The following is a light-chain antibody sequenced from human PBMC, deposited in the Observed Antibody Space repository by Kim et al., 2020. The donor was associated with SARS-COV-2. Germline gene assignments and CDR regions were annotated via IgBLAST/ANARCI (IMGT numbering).Light chain of an antibody. CDR2: DVS. CDR1: SSDVGGYNY. Sequence: PGQSITSSCTGTSSDVGGYNYVSWYPQHPGKAPKLMIYDVSNRPSGVSNRFSGSKSGNTASLTISGLQAEDEADYYCSSYTTSSTVFGGGTQLTVL. CDR3: SSYTTSSTV. V-gene: IGLV2-14*03. J-gene: IGLJ2*01.